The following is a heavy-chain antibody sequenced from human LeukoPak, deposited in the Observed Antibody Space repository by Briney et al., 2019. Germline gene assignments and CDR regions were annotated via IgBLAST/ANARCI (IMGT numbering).Heavy chain of an antibody. CDR2: ISGDSRNI. J-gene: IGHJ4*02. V-gene: IGHV3-21*01. CDR3: ARRGYSDSSGYDY. D-gene: IGHD3-22*01. Sequence: PRGSLRLSCAPSGFTFKNYAMNWVRHAPGKGLGCVSSISGDSRNIKYADSVMGRSTISRDNAKNSVYLQINSLRAEDTAIYYCARRGYSDSSGYDYWGQGTLVTVSS. CDR1: GFTFKNYA.